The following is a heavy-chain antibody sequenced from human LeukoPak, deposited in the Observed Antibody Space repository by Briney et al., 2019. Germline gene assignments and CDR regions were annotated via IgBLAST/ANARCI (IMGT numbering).Heavy chain of an antibody. V-gene: IGHV4-38-2*02. CDR1: GYSISSGYY. CDR3: ARDLGFLEW. J-gene: IGHJ4*02. CDR2: IYTSGST. D-gene: IGHD3-3*01. Sequence: PSETLSLTCAVSGYSISSGYYWGWFRQPPGKGLEWIGRIYTSGSTNYNPSLKSRVTISVDTSKNQFSLKLSSVTAADTAVYYCARDLGFLEWWGQGSLVTVSS.